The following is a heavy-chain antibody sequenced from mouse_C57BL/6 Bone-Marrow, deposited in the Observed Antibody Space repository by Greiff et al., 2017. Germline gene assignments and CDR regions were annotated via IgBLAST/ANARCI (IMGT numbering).Heavy chain of an antibody. CDR3: AVWLRPYYFDY. V-gene: IGHV1-69*01. CDR1: GYTFTSYW. D-gene: IGHD2-2*01. J-gene: IGHJ2*01. Sequence: QVQLQQPGAELVMPGASVKLSCKASGYTFTSYWMHWVKQRPGQGLEWIGEIDPSDSYTNYNQKFKGKSTLTVDKSSSTAYMQLSSLTSEDSAVYYCAVWLRPYYFDYWGQGTTLTGSS. CDR2: IDPSDSYT.